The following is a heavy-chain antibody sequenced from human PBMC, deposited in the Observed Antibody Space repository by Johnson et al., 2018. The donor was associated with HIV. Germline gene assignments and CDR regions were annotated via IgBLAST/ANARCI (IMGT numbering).Heavy chain of an antibody. Sequence: QVQLVESGGGVVQPGRSLRLSCAASGFTFSSYDMHWVRQAPGKGLEWVALISYDGSNKYYADSVKGRFTISRDNSKTTLYLQMNSLRAEDTAVYYCASVYYDILTGYYYDAFDIWGQGTMVTVSS. D-gene: IGHD3-9*01. CDR2: ISYDGSNK. CDR3: ASVYYDILTGYYYDAFDI. V-gene: IGHV3-30-3*01. J-gene: IGHJ3*02. CDR1: GFTFSSYD.